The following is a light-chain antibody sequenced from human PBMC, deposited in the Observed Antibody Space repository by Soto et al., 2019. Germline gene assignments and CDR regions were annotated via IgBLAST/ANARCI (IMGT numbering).Light chain of an antibody. CDR3: QQYGSYWT. V-gene: IGKV1-5*01. J-gene: IGKJ1*01. CDR2: DAS. Sequence: QMTQSPSTLSASIGDTVTITCRASQSINRWLAWYQQKPGEAPKLLIYDASSLESGVPSRFSGTGAGTEFTLIISSLQPDDFATDYCQQYGSYWTFGQGTKVEIK. CDR1: QSINRW.